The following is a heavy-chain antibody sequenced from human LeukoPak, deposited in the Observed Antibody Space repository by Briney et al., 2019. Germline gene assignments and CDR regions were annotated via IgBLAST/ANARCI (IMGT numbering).Heavy chain of an antibody. CDR3: ARDSSGINWFDP. CDR2: ISSSSSYI. J-gene: IGHJ5*02. Sequence: PGGSLSLSCPAPGFTFSSYRMNWVGQAQGKGLGWVSSISSSSSYIYYADSVKGRFTISRDNAKNSLYLQMNSLRAEDTAVYYSARDSSGINWFDPWGQGTLVTVSS. CDR1: GFTFSSYR. D-gene: IGHD6-19*01. V-gene: IGHV3-21*01.